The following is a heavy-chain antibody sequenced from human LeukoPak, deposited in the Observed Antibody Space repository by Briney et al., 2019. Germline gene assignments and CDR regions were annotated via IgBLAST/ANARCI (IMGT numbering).Heavy chain of an antibody. CDR3: ARYVVTRGYSFDY. CDR1: GGSISSYY. V-gene: IGHV4-59*12. J-gene: IGHJ4*02. D-gene: IGHD4-23*01. Sequence: SETLSLTCTVSGGSISSYYWSWIRQPPGKGLEWIGNIYDRGSTKYNPSLKSRVTVSVDTSKNQFSLRLSSVTAADTAVYFCARYVVTRGYSFDYWGQGTLVTVSS. CDR2: IYDRGST.